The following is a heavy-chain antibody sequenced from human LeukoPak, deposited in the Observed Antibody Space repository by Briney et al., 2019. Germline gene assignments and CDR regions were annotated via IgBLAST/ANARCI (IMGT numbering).Heavy chain of an antibody. V-gene: IGHV1-69*04. CDR2: IIPILGIA. J-gene: IGHJ5*02. D-gene: IGHD1-7*01. CDR1: GGIFSSYA. CDR3: ARVQSGTPFDP. Sequence: ASVKVSCKASGGIFSSYAISWVRQAPGQGLEWMGRIIPILGIANYAQKFQGRVTITADKSTSTAYMELSSLRSEDTAVYYCARVQSGTPFDPWGQGTLVTVAS.